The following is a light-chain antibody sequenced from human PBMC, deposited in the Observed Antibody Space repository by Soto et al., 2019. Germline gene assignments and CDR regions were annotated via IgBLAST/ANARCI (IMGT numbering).Light chain of an antibody. CDR3: QQYGSSGT. J-gene: IGKJ1*01. Sequence: EIVRTQSPATVSVSPGDRVTLSCRASRTVHSNVAWYQPKPGQAPSLLIYGVSNRATGVPDRFSGSGSGTDFTLTIRRLEPEDFAVDYCQQYGSSGTFGQGTKVDIK. CDR1: RTVHSN. CDR2: GVS. V-gene: IGKV3-20*01.